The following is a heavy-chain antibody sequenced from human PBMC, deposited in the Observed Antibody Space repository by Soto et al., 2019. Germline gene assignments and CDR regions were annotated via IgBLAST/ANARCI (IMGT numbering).Heavy chain of an antibody. J-gene: IGHJ4*02. CDR3: ARLRSNRWYYFDY. CDR1: GGSISSYY. CDR2: VYYSGTT. D-gene: IGHD1-26*01. Sequence: SETLSLTCTVSGGSISSYYWSWIRQPPGKGLEWIGYVYYSGTTTYNPSLKSRVTISVDTSKNQFSLKLSSVTAADTAVYYCARLRSNRWYYFDYWGQGTPVTGSS. V-gene: IGHV4-59*08.